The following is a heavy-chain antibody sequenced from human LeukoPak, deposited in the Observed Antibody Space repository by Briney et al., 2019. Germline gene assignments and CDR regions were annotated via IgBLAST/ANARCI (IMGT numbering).Heavy chain of an antibody. J-gene: IGHJ4*02. CDR1: GFTFSSYW. CDR2: IKQDGSEK. CDR3: ARDGYSSSYLDY. D-gene: IGHD6-6*01. V-gene: IGHV3-7*01. Sequence: EGSLRLSCAASGFTFSSYWMSWVRQAPGKGLEWVANIKQDGSEKYYVDSVKGRFTISRDNAKSSLYLQMNSLRAEDTAVYYCARDGYSSSYLDYWGQGTLVTVSS.